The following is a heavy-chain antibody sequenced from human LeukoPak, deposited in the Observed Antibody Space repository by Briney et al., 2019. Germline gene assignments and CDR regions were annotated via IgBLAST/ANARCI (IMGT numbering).Heavy chain of an antibody. J-gene: IGHJ4*02. D-gene: IGHD2-2*01. CDR1: GGSFSGYY. V-gene: IGHV4-34*01. CDR2: INHSGST. Sequence: SETLSLTCAAYGGSFSGYYWSWIRQPPGKGLEWIGEINHSGSTNYNPSLKSRVTISVDTSKNQFSLKLSSVTAADTAVYYCARGRAEDIVVVPAAAAKSYFDYWGQGTLVTVSS. CDR3: ARGRAEDIVVVPAAAAKSYFDY.